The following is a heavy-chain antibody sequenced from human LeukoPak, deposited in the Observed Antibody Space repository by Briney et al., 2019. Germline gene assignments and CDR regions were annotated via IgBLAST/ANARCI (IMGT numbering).Heavy chain of an antibody. D-gene: IGHD4-17*01. CDR1: GFTFSSYA. V-gene: IGHV3-30-3*01. CDR3: ARDRMTTVTDYYFDY. CDR2: ISYDGSNK. Sequence: GRSLRLSCAASGFTFSSYAMHWVRQAPGKGLEWVAVISYDGSNKYYADSVKGRFTISRDNSKNTLYLQMNSLRAEDTAVYYCARDRMTTVTDYYFDYWGQGTLVTVSS. J-gene: IGHJ4*02.